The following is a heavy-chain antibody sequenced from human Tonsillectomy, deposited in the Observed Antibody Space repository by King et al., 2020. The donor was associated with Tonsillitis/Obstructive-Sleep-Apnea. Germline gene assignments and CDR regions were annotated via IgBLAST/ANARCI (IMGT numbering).Heavy chain of an antibody. CDR3: ARDRGSRDAFDI. Sequence: QVQLVESGGGVVQPGRSLRLSCAASGFTFSSYAMHWVRQAPGKGLEWVAVISYDGSNKYYADSVKGRFTISRDNSKNTLYLQMHSLRAEDTALYYCARDRGSRDAFDIWGQGTMVTVSS. D-gene: IGHD1-26*01. J-gene: IGHJ3*02. V-gene: IGHV3-30*04. CDR2: ISYDGSNK. CDR1: GFTFSSYA.